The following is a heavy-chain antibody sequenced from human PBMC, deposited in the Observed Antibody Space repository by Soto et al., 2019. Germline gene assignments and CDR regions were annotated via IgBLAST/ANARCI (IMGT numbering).Heavy chain of an antibody. J-gene: IGHJ4*02. CDR1: GGSISSYY. D-gene: IGHD4-17*01. V-gene: IGHV4-59*08. CDR3: ARHETLHGDYDH. Sequence: SETLSLTCTVSGGSISSYYWSWIRQPPGKGLEWTGYSYYTGSTNYNPSLKSRVTISVDTSKNQFSLKLGSVTAADTAVYYCARHETLHGDYDHWGQGTLVTVSS. CDR2: SYYTGST.